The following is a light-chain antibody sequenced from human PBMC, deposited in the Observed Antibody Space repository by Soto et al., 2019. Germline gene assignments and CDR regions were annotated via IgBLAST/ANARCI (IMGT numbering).Light chain of an antibody. J-gene: IGLJ1*01. CDR2: DVS. CDR1: SSDVGAYNS. V-gene: IGLV2-14*03. CDR3: TSYTSGRTSP. Sequence: HSALSQPASVSGSPGQSITISCTGTSSDVGAYNSVSWYQHRPGKAPKLMIYDVSSRPSGVSNRFSGSKSGNTASLTISVLQAEDESDYYCTSYTSGRTSPFGTGTKLTVL.